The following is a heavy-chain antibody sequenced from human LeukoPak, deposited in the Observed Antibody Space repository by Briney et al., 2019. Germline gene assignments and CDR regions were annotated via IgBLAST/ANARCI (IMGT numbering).Heavy chain of an antibody. CDR2: VSGGGTVT. CDR3: ARGGSGSAYYYTMDV. V-gene: IGHV3-23*01. J-gene: IGHJ6*02. CDR1: GLTFRSYA. Sequence: GGSLRLSCAASGLTFRSYAMSWVRQALGKGLEWVSVVSGGGTVTFYADSVRGRFTISRDNSKNTLYLQMNSLRVEDTAIYYCARGGSGSAYYYTMDVWGQGTRSPSP. D-gene: IGHD3-16*01.